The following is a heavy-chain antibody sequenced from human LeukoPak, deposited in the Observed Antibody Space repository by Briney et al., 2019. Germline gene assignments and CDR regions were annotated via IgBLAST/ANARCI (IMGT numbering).Heavy chain of an antibody. J-gene: IGHJ4*02. V-gene: IGHV4-34*01. D-gene: IGHD6-25*01. CDR3: ARRGQGLLDY. Sequence: PSETLSLTCAVYGGSFSGYYWSWIRQPPGKGLEWIGEINHSGSTNYNPSLKSRVTISVDTSKNQFSLKLSSVTAADTAVYYCARRGQGLLDYWGQGTLVTVSS. CDR2: INHSGST. CDR1: GGSFSGYY.